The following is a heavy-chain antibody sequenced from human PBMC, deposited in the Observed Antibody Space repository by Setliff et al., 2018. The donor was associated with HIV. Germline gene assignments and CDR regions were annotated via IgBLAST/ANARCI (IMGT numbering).Heavy chain of an antibody. V-gene: IGHV3-33*01. CDR2: IWYDGSKK. CDR3: ARDRNCGNGCYSSADH. CDR1: GFPFNSYA. Sequence: GGSLRLSCAASGFPFNSYAMHWVRQAPGKGLEWVAVIWYDGSKKYYGDSVKGRFTISRDNSKNTVYLQMNSLTTEDTAVYYCARDRNCGNGCYSSADHWGLGTRVTVSS. J-gene: IGHJ4*02. D-gene: IGHD2-21*01.